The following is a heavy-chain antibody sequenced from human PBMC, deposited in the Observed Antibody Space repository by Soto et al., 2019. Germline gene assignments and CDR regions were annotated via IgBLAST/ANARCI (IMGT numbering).Heavy chain of an antibody. CDR3: YIAAAGTGYY. Sequence: SVKVSCTASGCTLSIYAISWVRQAPGQGLEWMGGIIPIFGTANYAQKFPGRVTITADTSTITAYMALSSLRSEDTGVYYCYIAAAGTGYYWGQGTRVTVSS. J-gene: IGHJ4*02. CDR1: GCTLSIYA. CDR2: IIPIFGTA. D-gene: IGHD6-13*01. V-gene: IGHV1-69*06.